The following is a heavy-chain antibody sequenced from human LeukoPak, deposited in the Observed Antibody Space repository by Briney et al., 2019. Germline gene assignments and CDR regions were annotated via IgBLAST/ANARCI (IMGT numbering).Heavy chain of an antibody. CDR3: SRENGAFSPFGY. J-gene: IGHJ4*02. CDR2: VSLSGLT. Sequence: PSGTLSLTCGVSGGSITSTNWWSWVRQPPGQDLEWIGEVSLSGLTNYNPSLSSRVIMALDTSKNHLSLNLTSVTAADTAVYYCSRENGAFSPFGYWGQGTLVTVPS. V-gene: IGHV4-4*02. D-gene: IGHD2-8*01. CDR1: GGSITSTNW.